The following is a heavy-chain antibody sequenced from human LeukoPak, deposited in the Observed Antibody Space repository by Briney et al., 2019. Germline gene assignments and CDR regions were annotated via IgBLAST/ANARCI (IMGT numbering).Heavy chain of an antibody. CDR1: GFTFSSYA. V-gene: IGHV3-23*01. J-gene: IGHJ4*02. CDR3: AKDRYSYGRYYFDY. CDR2: ISGSGGST. Sequence: GGSLRLSCAASGFTFSSYAMSWVRQAPGKGLEWVSAISGSGGSTYYADSVKGRFTISRDNSKNTLYLQMNSLRAEDTAAYYCAKDRYSYGRYYFDYWGQGTLVTVSS. D-gene: IGHD5-18*01.